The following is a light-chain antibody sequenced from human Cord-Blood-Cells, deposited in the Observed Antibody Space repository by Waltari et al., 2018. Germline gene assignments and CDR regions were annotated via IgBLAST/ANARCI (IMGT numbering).Light chain of an antibody. J-gene: IGLJ1*01. CDR2: EVS. Sequence: QSALTQPASVSGSPGQSITISCTGTSSPVGGYNYVSCYQQHPRKAPKLMIYEVSNRPSGVSNRFSGSKSGNTASLTISGLQAEDEADYYCSSYTSSSTLDVFGTGTKVTVL. V-gene: IGLV2-14*01. CDR3: SSYTSSSTLDV. CDR1: SSPVGGYNY.